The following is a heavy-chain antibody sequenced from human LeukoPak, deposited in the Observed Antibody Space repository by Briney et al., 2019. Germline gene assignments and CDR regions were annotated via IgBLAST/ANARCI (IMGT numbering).Heavy chain of an antibody. Sequence: PSQTLSLTCTVSGGSISSGGYYWSWIRQHPGKGLEWIGYIYYSGSTYYNPSLKSRVTISVDTSKNQFSLKLSSVTAADTAVYYCARDRSHYYDSSGYFDYWGQGTLVTVSS. J-gene: IGHJ4*02. CDR1: GGSISSGGYY. V-gene: IGHV4-31*03. CDR2: IYYSGST. CDR3: ARDRSHYYDSSGYFDY. D-gene: IGHD3-22*01.